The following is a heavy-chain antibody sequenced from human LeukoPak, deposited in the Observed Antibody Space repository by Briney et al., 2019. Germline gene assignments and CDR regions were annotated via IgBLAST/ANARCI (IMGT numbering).Heavy chain of an antibody. V-gene: IGHV1-46*01. CDR3: ARYGHSPFFDY. CDR1: GYTFTNYH. Sequence: ASVKVSCKASGYTFTNYHMNWVRQAPGQGLEWMGIINPSGGSTTNAQKFQGRVIMTRDMSTSTVYMELSSLRSEDTAVYFCARYGHSPFFDYWGQGTLVTVSS. CDR2: INPSGGST. J-gene: IGHJ4*02. D-gene: IGHD4-17*01.